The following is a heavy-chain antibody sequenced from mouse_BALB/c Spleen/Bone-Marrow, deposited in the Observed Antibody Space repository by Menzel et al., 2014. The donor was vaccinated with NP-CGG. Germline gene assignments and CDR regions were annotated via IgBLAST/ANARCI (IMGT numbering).Heavy chain of an antibody. J-gene: IGHJ1*01. CDR2: IHPNSGNT. V-gene: IGHV1S130*01. CDR1: GYTFTSSW. Sequence: QVQLQQSGSVLVRPGASVKLSCKASGYTFTSSWMHWAKQRPGQGREWIGEIHPNSGNTNYNEKFKGKATLTVDTSSSTAYVDLSSLTSEDSAVYYCAREKIYGNYLWYFDVWVAGTTVTVSS. D-gene: IGHD2-1*01. CDR3: AREKIYGNYLWYFDV.